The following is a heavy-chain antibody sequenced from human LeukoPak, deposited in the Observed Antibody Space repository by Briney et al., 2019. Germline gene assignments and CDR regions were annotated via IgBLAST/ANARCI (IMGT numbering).Heavy chain of an antibody. J-gene: IGHJ4*02. CDR1: GYTFTSNG. Sequence: ASVKVSCKASGYTFTSNGISWVRQAPGQGLGWMGWISAYNGNTNYAQKLQGRVTMTTDTSTSTAYMELRSLRSDDTAVYYCARVGQGDSSSWLVDWGQETLVTVSS. D-gene: IGHD6-13*01. CDR2: ISAYNGNT. V-gene: IGHV1-18*01. CDR3: ARVGQGDSSSWLVD.